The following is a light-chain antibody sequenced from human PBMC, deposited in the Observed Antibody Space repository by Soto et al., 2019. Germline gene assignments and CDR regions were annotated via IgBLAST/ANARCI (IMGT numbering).Light chain of an antibody. CDR1: QSISSW. Sequence: MTQSPSTLSASVGDRVTITCRASQSISSWLAWYQQKPGQAPRLLIHGATTRATDIPARFSGSGSGTEFTLTISSLQSEDFAVYYCQQYNNWPRTFGQGTKVDIK. CDR3: QQYNNWPRT. V-gene: IGKV3-15*01. CDR2: GAT. J-gene: IGKJ1*01.